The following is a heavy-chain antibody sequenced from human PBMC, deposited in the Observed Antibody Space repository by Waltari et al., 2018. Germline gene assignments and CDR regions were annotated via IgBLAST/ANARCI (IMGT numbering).Heavy chain of an antibody. CDR1: GYSISSGYY. CDR2: IYHSGST. V-gene: IGHV4-38-2*01. Sequence: QVQLQESGPGLVKPPETLSLTCAVSGYSISSGYYWGWIRQPPGKGLEWIGSIYHSGSTYYNPSLKSRVTISVDTSKNQFSLKLSSVTAADTAVYYCARLGPDYDFWSGYYPHNWFDPWGQGTLVTVSS. D-gene: IGHD3-3*01. CDR3: ARLGPDYDFWSGYYPHNWFDP. J-gene: IGHJ5*02.